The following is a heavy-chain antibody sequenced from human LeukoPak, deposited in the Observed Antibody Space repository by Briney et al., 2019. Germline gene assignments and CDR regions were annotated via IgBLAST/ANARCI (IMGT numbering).Heavy chain of an antibody. CDR3: AREIKDYYDSSPPLDI. CDR1: SGSISSSNW. Sequence: PSETLSLTCAVSSGSISSSNWWSWVRQPPGKGLEWIGEIYHSGSTNYNPSLKSRVTISVDKSKNQFSLKLSSVTAADTAVYYCAREIKDYYDSSPPLDIWGQGTMVTVSS. J-gene: IGHJ3*02. D-gene: IGHD3-22*01. V-gene: IGHV4-4*02. CDR2: IYHSGST.